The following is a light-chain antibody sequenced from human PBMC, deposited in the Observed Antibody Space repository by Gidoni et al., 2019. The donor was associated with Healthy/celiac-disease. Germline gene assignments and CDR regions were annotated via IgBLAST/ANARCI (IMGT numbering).Light chain of an antibody. CDR3: QQRSNWPLT. Sequence: EIVLTHSPATLSLSPGESATLSCRASQSVSSYLAWYQQKPGQAPRLLIYDASNRATGIPARFSGRGSGTDFTLTISSLEPEDFAVYYCQQRSNWPLTFGPGTKVDIK. CDR2: DAS. V-gene: IGKV3-11*01. J-gene: IGKJ3*01. CDR1: QSVSSY.